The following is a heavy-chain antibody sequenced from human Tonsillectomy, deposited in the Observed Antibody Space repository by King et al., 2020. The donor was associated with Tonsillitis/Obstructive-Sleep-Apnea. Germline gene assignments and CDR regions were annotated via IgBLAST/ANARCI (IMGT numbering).Heavy chain of an antibody. V-gene: IGHV4-59*02. D-gene: IGHD2-21*01. J-gene: IGHJ4*02. CDR2: IYRGRSP. Sequence: QLQESGPGLVKPSETLSLTCTVSGCSVSSYYWSWIRQPPGKGLEWIGNIYRGRSPNSNPSLKGRVPISTDKSKNQFFLRLTSVTTADTAVYFCATYRADEARFDDWGQGILVTVSA. CDR3: ATYRADEARFDD. CDR1: GCSVSSYY.